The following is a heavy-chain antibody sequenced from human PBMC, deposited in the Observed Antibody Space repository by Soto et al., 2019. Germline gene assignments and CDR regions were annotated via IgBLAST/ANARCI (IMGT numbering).Heavy chain of an antibody. Sequence: GGSLRLSCAASGFTFSSYWMHWVRQAPGKGLVWVSRINSDGSSTSYADSVKGRFTISRDNAKNTLYLQMNSLRAEDTAVYYCARDRVWQQLVRRGWFDPWGQGTLVTVSS. J-gene: IGHJ5*02. CDR3: ARDRVWQQLVRRGWFDP. CDR2: INSDGSST. CDR1: GFTFSSYW. V-gene: IGHV3-74*01. D-gene: IGHD6-13*01.